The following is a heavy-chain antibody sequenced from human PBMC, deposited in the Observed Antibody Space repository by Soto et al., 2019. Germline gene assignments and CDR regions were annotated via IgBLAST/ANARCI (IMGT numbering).Heavy chain of an antibody. J-gene: IGHJ6*02. D-gene: IGHD6-19*01. Sequence: GGSLRLSCAASGFIFSNFGMHWVRQARGKGLEWVAVIWYDGSNEYYADSVKGRFTISKDNSKNTLYLQMNSLRAEDTAVYYCARDDIPGIAVATYGLDVWGQGTTVTVSS. CDR2: IWYDGSNE. V-gene: IGHV3-33*01. CDR3: ARDDIPGIAVATYGLDV. CDR1: GFIFSNFG.